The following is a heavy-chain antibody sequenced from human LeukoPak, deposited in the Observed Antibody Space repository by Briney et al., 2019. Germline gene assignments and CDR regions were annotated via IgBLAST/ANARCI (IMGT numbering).Heavy chain of an antibody. J-gene: IGHJ4*02. CDR3: AKYQGGGHCSFDY. Sequence: GGSLRLSCAASEFAFSRNNMHWVRHAPRKGLEWGSCISYDGSDKNYTQPARGRSTISRDNSKNTLFLHMDSLAAGSTALYSCAKYQGGGHCSFDYWGRGTLVTVSS. D-gene: IGHD2-21*02. CDR1: EFAFSRNN. CDR2: ISYDGSDK. V-gene: IGHV3-30*02.